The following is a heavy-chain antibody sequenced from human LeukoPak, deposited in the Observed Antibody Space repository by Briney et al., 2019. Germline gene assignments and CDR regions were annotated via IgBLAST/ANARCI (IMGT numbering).Heavy chain of an antibody. J-gene: IGHJ4*02. CDR1: GFTFSDYY. CDR3: ARTPPLYCSGGSCYSGTYFDY. CDR2: ISSSGSTI. Sequence: GGSLRLSCAASGFTFSDYYMSWIRQAPGKGLEWVSYISSSGSTIYYADSVKGRFTTSRDNAKNSLYLQMNSLRAEDTAVYYCARTPPLYCSGGSCYSGTYFDYWGQGTLVTVSS. V-gene: IGHV3-11*01. D-gene: IGHD2-15*01.